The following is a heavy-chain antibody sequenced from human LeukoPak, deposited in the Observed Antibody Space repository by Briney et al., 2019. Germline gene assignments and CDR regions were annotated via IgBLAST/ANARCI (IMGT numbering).Heavy chain of an antibody. CDR3: ARASTAFDD. CDR1: GGSITSYY. Sequence: SETLPLTCSVSGGSITSYYWSWIRQPPGKGLEWIGHVSDGGRTNYSPSLRSRVSISVDTSKNQFSLKLNSVTAADTAVYFCARASTAFDDWGQGTLVTVSS. V-gene: IGHV4-59*01. J-gene: IGHJ4*02. CDR2: VSDGGRT.